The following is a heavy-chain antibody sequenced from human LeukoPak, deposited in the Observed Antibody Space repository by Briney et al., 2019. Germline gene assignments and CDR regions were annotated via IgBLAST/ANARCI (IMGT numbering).Heavy chain of an antibody. Sequence: SETLSLTCTVSGGSISSYYWSWIRQPPGKGLEWIGYIYYSGSTNYHPSLKSRVTISVNTSKNQFSLKLSSVTAADTAVYYCARHPPYYYGSETFDYWGQGTLVTVSS. D-gene: IGHD3-10*01. J-gene: IGHJ4*02. CDR1: GGSISSYY. CDR2: IYYSGST. CDR3: ARHPPYYYGSETFDY. V-gene: IGHV4-59*08.